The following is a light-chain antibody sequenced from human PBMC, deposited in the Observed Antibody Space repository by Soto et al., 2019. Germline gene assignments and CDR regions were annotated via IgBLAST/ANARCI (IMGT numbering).Light chain of an antibody. CDR3: SSYTSSSPWV. CDR1: SSDVGGYNY. J-gene: IGLJ3*02. Sequence: QSVLTQPASVSGSTGQSITISCTGTSSDVGGYNYVSWYQQHPGKAPKLMIYEVSNRPSGVSNRFSGSKSGNTASLTISGLQAEDEADYYCSSYTSSSPWVFGGGTQLTVL. V-gene: IGLV2-14*01. CDR2: EVS.